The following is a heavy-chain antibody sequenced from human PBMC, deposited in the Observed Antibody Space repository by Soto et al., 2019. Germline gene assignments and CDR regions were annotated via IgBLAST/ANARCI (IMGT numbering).Heavy chain of an antibody. CDR3: ARAFASNKYYFDS. CDR1: GGTFNSYI. J-gene: IGHJ4*02. Sequence: QVQLVQSGAEVKKPGSSVKVSCKTSGGTFNSYIITLVRQAPGQGLEWMGGIIPIFGSADYEQKLQGRVTITADESTSTAYMELSSLRSEDTAVYYCARAFASNKYYFDSWGQGTQVTVSS. V-gene: IGHV1-69*01. D-gene: IGHD3-3*02. CDR2: IIPIFGSA.